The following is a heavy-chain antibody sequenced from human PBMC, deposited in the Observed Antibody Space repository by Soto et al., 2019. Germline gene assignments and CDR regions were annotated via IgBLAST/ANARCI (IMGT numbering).Heavy chain of an antibody. V-gene: IGHV4-59*01. D-gene: IGHD5-18*01. J-gene: IGHJ5*02. CDR3: AREWGNAMVPYNWFDP. Sequence: PSETLSLTCTVSGGSISSYYWSWIRQPPGKGLEWIGYIYYSGSTNYNPPLKSRVTISVDTSKNQFSLKLSSVTAADTAVYYCAREWGNAMVPYNWFDPWGQGNLVNVS. CDR1: GGSISSYY. CDR2: IYYSGST.